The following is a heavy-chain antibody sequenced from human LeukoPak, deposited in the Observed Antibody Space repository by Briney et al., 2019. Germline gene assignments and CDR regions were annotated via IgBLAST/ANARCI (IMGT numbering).Heavy chain of an antibody. CDR3: ARAHRFGTYYDFWSGHWFDP. V-gene: IGHV4-4*07. D-gene: IGHD3-3*01. Sequence: PSETLSLTCTVSGGSISSYYWSWIRQPAGKGLEWIGRIYASGSTNYNPSLKSRVTMSVDTSKNQFSLKLSSVTAADTAVYYCARAHRFGTYYDFWSGHWFDPWGQGTLVTVSS. J-gene: IGHJ5*02. CDR1: GGSISSYY. CDR2: IYASGST.